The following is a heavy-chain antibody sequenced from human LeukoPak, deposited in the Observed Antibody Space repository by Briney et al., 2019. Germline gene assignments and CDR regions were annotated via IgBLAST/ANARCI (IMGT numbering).Heavy chain of an antibody. D-gene: IGHD1-26*01. Sequence: NPSETLSLTCTVSGGSISSYYWSWIRQPPGRGLEWIGYIYYSGSTNYNPSLKSRVTISVDTSKNQFSLKLSSVTAADTAVYYCARDRAVFEWELLSGSWFDPWGQGTLVTVSS. CDR1: GGSISSYY. V-gene: IGHV4-59*12. J-gene: IGHJ5*02. CDR3: ARDRAVFEWELLSGSWFDP. CDR2: IYYSGST.